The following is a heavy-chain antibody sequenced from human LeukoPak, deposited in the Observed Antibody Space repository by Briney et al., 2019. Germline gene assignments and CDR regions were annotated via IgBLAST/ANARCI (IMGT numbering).Heavy chain of an antibody. CDR1: GFTFSTYS. CDR3: ARVYDSSGYYGSY. V-gene: IGHV3-21*01. D-gene: IGHD3-22*01. J-gene: IGHJ4*02. Sequence: GGSLRLSCAASGFTFSTYSMNWVRQAPGKGLEWVSSISSSSSYIYYADSVKGRFTISRDNAKNSLYLQMNSLRADDTAVYYCARVYDSSGYYGSYWGQGTLVTVSS. CDR2: ISSSSSYI.